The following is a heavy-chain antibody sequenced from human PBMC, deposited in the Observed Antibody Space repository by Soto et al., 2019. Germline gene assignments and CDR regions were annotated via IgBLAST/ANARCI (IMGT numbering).Heavy chain of an antibody. CDR3: TSGLVPITY. CDR1: GFTINNNY. Sequence: GGSLRLSCAASGFTINNNYTTWVRQAPGKGLEWVSVLYRNGSAYYSDSVRGRFSISRDNSKNTLYLQMGRLRAEDTAVYFCTSGLVPITYWGQGTLVTVSS. D-gene: IGHD1-20*01. V-gene: IGHV3-53*01. J-gene: IGHJ4*02. CDR2: LYRNGSA.